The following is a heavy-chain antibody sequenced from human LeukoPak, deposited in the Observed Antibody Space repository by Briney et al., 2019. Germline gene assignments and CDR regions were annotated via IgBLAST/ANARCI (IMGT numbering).Heavy chain of an antibody. V-gene: IGHV4-39*01. D-gene: IGHD2-15*01. J-gene: IGHJ6*03. CDR1: GGSISSSSYY. Sequence: SETLSLTCTVSGGSISSSSYYWGWIRQPPGKGLEWIGSIYYSGSTYYNPSLKSRVTISVDTSKNQFSLKLSSVTAADTAVYYCARQLGYCSGGSCYRPGYYMDVWGKGTTVTVSS. CDR3: ARQLGYCSGGSCYRPGYYMDV. CDR2: IYYSGST.